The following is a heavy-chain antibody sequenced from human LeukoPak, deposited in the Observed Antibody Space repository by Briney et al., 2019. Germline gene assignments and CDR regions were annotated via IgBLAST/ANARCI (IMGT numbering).Heavy chain of an antibody. D-gene: IGHD3-10*01. CDR2: INHSGST. CDR1: GGSFSGYY. Sequence: SETLSLTCAIYGGSFSGYYWSWIRQPPGKGLEWIGEINHSGSTNYNPSLKSRVTISVDTSKNQFSLKLSSVTAADTAAYYCARGPTMVRGFDPWGQGTLVTVSS. V-gene: IGHV4-34*01. J-gene: IGHJ5*02. CDR3: ARGPTMVRGFDP.